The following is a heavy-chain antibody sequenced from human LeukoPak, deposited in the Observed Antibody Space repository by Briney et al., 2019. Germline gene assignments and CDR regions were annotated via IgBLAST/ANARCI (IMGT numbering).Heavy chain of an antibody. CDR1: GFTFSSYS. V-gene: IGHV3-21*01. J-gene: IGHJ3*02. D-gene: IGHD3-22*01. Sequence: GGSLRLSCAASGFTFSSYSMNWVRQAPGKGLEWVSSISSSSSYIYYADSVKGRFTISRDNAKNSLYLQMNSLRAEDTAVYYCARWDYYDSSGYHLLGAFDIWGQGTMVTVSS. CDR3: ARWDYYDSSGYHLLGAFDI. CDR2: ISSSSSYI.